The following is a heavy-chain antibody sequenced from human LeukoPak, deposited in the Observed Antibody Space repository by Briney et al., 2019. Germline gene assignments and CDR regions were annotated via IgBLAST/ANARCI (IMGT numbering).Heavy chain of an antibody. D-gene: IGHD4-11*01. CDR3: ARDLVTWIESDI. J-gene: IGHJ3*02. Sequence: PGGSLRLSCAASGITFSSYAMSWVRQAPGKGLEWVSAISGSGGSTYYADSVKGRFTISRDNSENTLYLQMNSLRAEDTAVYYCARDLVTWIESDIWGQGTMVTVSS. CDR2: ISGSGGST. V-gene: IGHV3-23*01. CDR1: GITFSSYA.